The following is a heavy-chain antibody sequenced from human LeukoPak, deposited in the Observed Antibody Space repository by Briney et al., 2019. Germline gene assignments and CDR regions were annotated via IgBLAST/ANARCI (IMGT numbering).Heavy chain of an antibody. CDR2: INPNSGGT. V-gene: IGHV1-2*02. Sequence: ASVKVSCKASGYTFTGYYMHWVRQAPGQGLEWMGWINPNSGGTNYAQKFQGRVTMTRDTSISTAYMELSRLRSDDTAVYYCARDRRYSYRDAFDIWGQGTMVTVSS. J-gene: IGHJ3*02. CDR1: GYTFTGYY. CDR3: ARDRRYSYRDAFDI. D-gene: IGHD5-18*01.